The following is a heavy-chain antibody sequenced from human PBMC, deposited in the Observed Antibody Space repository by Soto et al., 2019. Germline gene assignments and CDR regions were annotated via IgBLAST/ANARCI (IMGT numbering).Heavy chain of an antibody. CDR2: ISGSGGST. J-gene: IGHJ4*02. CDR1: GFTFSSYA. V-gene: IGHV3-23*01. D-gene: IGHD3-10*01. Sequence: EVQLLESGGGLVQPGGSLRLSCAASGFTFSSYAMSWVRQAPGKGLEWVSAISGSGGSTYYADCVKGRFTISRDNSKNTLYLQRSGLRAEGTAVYYCAKDPFKPGYGSGRNYWGQGTLVTVSS. CDR3: AKDPFKPGYGSGRNY.